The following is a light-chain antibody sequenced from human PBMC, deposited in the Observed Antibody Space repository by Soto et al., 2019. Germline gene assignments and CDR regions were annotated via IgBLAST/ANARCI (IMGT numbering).Light chain of an antibody. Sequence: DIQMTQSPSTLTASVGDRVTITCRASQRISGWLAWYQQKPEKAPKLLIYHASDVESGVPSRFSGRGSGTEFTITISSLQPEDFGTYYCQQYDTYVSFGQGTKVEVK. CDR2: HAS. J-gene: IGKJ2*03. CDR3: QQYDTYVS. V-gene: IGKV1-5*01. CDR1: QRISGW.